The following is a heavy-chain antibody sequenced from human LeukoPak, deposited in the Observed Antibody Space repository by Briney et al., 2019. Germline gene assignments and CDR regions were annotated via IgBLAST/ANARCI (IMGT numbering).Heavy chain of an antibody. CDR2: IYSSGTT. Sequence: PSETLSLTCTVSGGSISSYYWSWIRQPAGKGLEWIGRIYSSGTTNYNPSLKSRVTMSVDTSKNQFSLRLSSMTAADTAVYYCARTYNGNSHFGYWGQGTLVTVSS. CDR3: ARTYNGNSHFGY. CDR1: GGSISSYY. D-gene: IGHD4-23*01. V-gene: IGHV4-4*07. J-gene: IGHJ4*02.